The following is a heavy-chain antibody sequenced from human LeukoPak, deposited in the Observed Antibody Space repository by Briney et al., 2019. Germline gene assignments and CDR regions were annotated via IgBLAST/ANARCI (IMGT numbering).Heavy chain of an antibody. CDR3: ARITSHHFDY. Sequence: PSETLSLTCTVSGGSISSYYWSWIRQPAGKGLEWIGRIYTSGSTNYNPSLKSRVTMSIDTSRNQFSLKLNSVTAADTAVFYCARITSHHFDYWGQGTLVTVSS. CDR1: GGSISSYY. V-gene: IGHV4-4*07. J-gene: IGHJ4*02. CDR2: IYTSGST.